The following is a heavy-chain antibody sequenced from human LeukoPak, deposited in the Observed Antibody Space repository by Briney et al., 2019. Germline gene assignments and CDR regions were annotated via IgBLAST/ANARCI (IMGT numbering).Heavy chain of an antibody. Sequence: SETLSLTCTVSGGSISSYYWSWIRQPPGKGLEWIGYIYYSGSTNYNPSLKSRVTISVDTSKNQFSLNLSSVTAADTAVYYCARAGVGYYFDYWGQGTLVTVSS. CDR2: IYYSGST. CDR1: GGSISSYY. CDR3: ARAGVGYYFDY. V-gene: IGHV4-59*08. D-gene: IGHD2-15*01. J-gene: IGHJ4*02.